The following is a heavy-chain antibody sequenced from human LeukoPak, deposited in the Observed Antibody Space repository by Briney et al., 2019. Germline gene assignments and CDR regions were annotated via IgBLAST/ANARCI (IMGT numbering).Heavy chain of an antibody. V-gene: IGHV3-7*01. CDR3: ARDQSSGLDY. D-gene: IGHD6-19*01. CDR2: IKQDGSEK. Sequence: GSLRLSCAASGFIFSSYWMSWVRQAPGKGLEWVANIKQDGSEKYYVDSVKGRFTISRDNAKNSLYLQMNSLRAEDTAVYYCARDQSSGLDYWGQGTLVTVSS. J-gene: IGHJ4*02. CDR1: GFIFSSYW.